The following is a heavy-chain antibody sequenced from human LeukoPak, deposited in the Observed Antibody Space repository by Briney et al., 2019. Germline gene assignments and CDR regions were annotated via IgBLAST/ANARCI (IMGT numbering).Heavy chain of an antibody. CDR2: ISSSSSTI. J-gene: IGHJ6*03. Sequence: PGGSLRPSCATSGFTFSSYSMNWVRQAPGKGLEWVSYISSSSSTIYYADSVKGRFTISRDNARTSLYLQMHSLRADDTAVYYCARAPALRFLEYYFYYMDVWGKGTTVTVSS. CDR1: GFTFSSYS. D-gene: IGHD3-3*01. CDR3: ARAPALRFLEYYFYYMDV. V-gene: IGHV3-48*01.